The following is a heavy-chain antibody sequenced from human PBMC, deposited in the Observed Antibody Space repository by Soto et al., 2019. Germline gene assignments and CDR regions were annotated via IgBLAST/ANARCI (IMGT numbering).Heavy chain of an antibody. CDR2: ISGSGGRT. Sequence: EVQLLESGGGLVQPGGSLRLSCAASGFTFSSYAMSWVRQAPGKGLEWVSAISGSGGRTYYADSVQGRFTISRDNSKNTLSLQMDSLRADDTAVYYCAKNPGRPGYRSAWCYCDYWGQGTLVTVSS. CDR3: AKNPGRPGYRSAWCYCDY. J-gene: IGHJ4*02. CDR1: GFTFSSYA. D-gene: IGHD6-19*01. V-gene: IGHV3-23*01.